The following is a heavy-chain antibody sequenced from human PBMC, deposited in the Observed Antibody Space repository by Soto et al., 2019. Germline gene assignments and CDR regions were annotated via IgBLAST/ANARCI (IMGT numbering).Heavy chain of an antibody. CDR1: GGSFSGYY. D-gene: IGHD6-13*01. CDR3: VRALAAVQE. V-gene: IGHV4-34*01. J-gene: IGHJ4*02. Sequence: SETLSLTCAVYGGSFSGYYWSWIRQPPGKGLELIGEITRSGSTNYNPSLKSRVTISVDTSKQLFSLSLTSVTAADTAVYFCVRALAAVQEWGQGTLVTVSS. CDR2: ITRSGST.